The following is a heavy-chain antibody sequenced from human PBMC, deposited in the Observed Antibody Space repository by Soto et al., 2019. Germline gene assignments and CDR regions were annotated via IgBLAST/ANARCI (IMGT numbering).Heavy chain of an antibody. Sequence: SETLSLTCTVSGGTICSAGYYWSWISHHPGKGLEWIGYVHYSGTTYYNPSLKSRLTLSVDTSKTQFSLNLRTVTAADTAVYYYDSSGRTGYWGQGTLVTVS. J-gene: IGHJ4*02. CDR1: GGTICSAGYY. V-gene: IGHV4-31*07. CDR3: DSSGRTGY. D-gene: IGHD3-22*01. CDR2: VHYSGTT.